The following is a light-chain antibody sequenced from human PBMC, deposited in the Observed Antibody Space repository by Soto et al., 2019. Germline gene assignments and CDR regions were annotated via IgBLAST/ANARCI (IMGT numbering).Light chain of an antibody. CDR2: EVS. CDR3: SSLTRSDTWV. J-gene: IGLJ3*02. V-gene: IGLV2-18*02. Sequence: QSALTQPPSVSGSPGQSVTISCTGTSTDFVSYNRVSWYQQPPGTAPKLIIYEVSNRPSGVSNRFSGSKSGNTASLTISGLQAEDEADYFCSSLTRSDTWVIGGGTKVTVL. CDR1: STDFVSYNR.